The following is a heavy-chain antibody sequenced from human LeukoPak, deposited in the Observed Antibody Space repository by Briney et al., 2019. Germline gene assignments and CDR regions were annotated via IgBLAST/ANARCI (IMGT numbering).Heavy chain of an antibody. CDR1: EFAFSTYN. CDR2: ISTGSSTT. Sequence: GGSLRLSCAASEFAFSTYNMNWVRQAPGKGLEWVSYISTGSSTTYYADSVKGRFTISRDNVENSLYLQMNSLRDEDTAVYFCARVAAGYSVNYFDYWGQGTLVTVSS. D-gene: IGHD4-23*01. J-gene: IGHJ4*02. CDR3: ARVAAGYSVNYFDY. V-gene: IGHV3-48*02.